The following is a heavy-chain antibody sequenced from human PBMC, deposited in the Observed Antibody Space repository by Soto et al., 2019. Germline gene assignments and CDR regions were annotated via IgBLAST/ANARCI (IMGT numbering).Heavy chain of an antibody. Sequence: QVHLQESGPGLVKPSETLSLTCTVSGGSISNYYWSWIRQPPGKGLEWIGYIYYSGSTNYNPSLKSRVSISIDTSKNQFSLKLTSVTAADTAVYHCARAGVSGWYPDYWGQGSLVTVSS. J-gene: IGHJ4*02. V-gene: IGHV4-59*01. D-gene: IGHD6-19*01. CDR2: IYYSGST. CDR1: GGSISNYY. CDR3: ARAGVSGWYPDY.